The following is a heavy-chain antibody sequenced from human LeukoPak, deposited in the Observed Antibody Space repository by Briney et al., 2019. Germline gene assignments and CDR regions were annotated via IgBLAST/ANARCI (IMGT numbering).Heavy chain of an antibody. D-gene: IGHD3-16*01. CDR1: GYSFTSYW. CDR2: IHPAGYDT. V-gene: IGHV5-51*01. CDR3: ARLLDNYDY. Sequence: GESLKISCKGSGYSFTSYWIGWVRQMPGKGLEWMGIIHPAGYDTRYSPSFEGQVTISADNFINTAYLQWSSLQASDTAMYYCARLLDNYDYWGQGTLVTVSS. J-gene: IGHJ4*02.